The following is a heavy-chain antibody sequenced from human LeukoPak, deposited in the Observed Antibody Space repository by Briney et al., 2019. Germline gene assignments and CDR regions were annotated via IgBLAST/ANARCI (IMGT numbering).Heavy chain of an antibody. D-gene: IGHD3-22*01. J-gene: IGHJ5*02. V-gene: IGHV4-59*01. CDR2: IYYGGST. CDR3: ARRSGHYYDSSGYYYDFFDP. Sequence: PSETLSLTCTVSGEPIRSEYWTWMRQPPGQGLEWIGHIYYGGSTNYNPSLKSRATISVDTSKNQLSLKLTSATAVDTAVYYCARRSGHYYDSSGYYYDFFDPWGPGTLVTVSS. CDR1: GEPIRSEY.